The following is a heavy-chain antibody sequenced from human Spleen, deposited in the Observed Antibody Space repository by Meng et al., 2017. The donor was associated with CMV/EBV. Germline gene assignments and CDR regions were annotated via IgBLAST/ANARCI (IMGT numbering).Heavy chain of an antibody. J-gene: IGHJ6*02. D-gene: IGHD2-2*01. CDR2: INPNSGGT. CDR3: ARNLCSSTSCYGMDV. Sequence: ASVKVSCKASGYTFTGYYMNWVRQAPGQGLESMGWINPNSGGTNYAQKFQGRVTMTRDTSISTAYMELSRLRSDDTAMYYCARNLCSSTSCYGMDVLGQGTTVTVSS. V-gene: IGHV1-2*02. CDR1: GYTFTGYY.